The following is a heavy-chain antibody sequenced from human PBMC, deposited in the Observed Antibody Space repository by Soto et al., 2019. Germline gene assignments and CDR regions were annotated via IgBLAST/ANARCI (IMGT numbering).Heavy chain of an antibody. CDR1: GGSVSSSSYY. CDR2: IYYSGST. V-gene: IGHV4-61*01. J-gene: IGHJ5*02. D-gene: IGHD3-9*01. Sequence: QVQLQESGPGLLKPSETLSLTCTVSGGSVSSSSYYWRWIRQPPGKGLEWIGYIYYSGSTNYNPSLKSRVTISVDTSKNQFSLKLSSVTAADTAVYYCARDAEPYYDILTGYLAGFDPWGQGTLVTVSS. CDR3: ARDAEPYYDILTGYLAGFDP.